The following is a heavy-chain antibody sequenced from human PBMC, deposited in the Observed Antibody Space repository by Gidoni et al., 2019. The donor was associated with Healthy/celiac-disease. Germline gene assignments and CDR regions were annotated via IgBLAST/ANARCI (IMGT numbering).Heavy chain of an antibody. J-gene: IGHJ3*02. CDR3: ARESLSSSWRNGDAFEI. Sequence: EVQLVESGGGLVQPGGSLRLSCAASGFTFSSYDMHWVRQAPGKGLEWVSAIGTAGDTYYPGSVKGRFTISRENAKNSLYLQMNSLRAGDTAVYYCARESLSSSWRNGDAFEIWGQGTMVTVSS. CDR2: IGTAGDT. V-gene: IGHV3-13*01. CDR1: GFTFSSYD. D-gene: IGHD6-13*01.